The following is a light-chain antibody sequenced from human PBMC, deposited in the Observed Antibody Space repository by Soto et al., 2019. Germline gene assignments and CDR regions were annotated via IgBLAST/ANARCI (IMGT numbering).Light chain of an antibody. Sequence: DTQMTQSPSTLSASVADRVTITCRASQGISTYLNWYQQKPGKAPKLLIYDASSLESGVPSRFSGSGSGTEFTLTISSLQPDDFATYYCQQYNSYSQTFGQGTKVDIK. J-gene: IGKJ1*01. V-gene: IGKV1-5*01. CDR3: QQYNSYSQT. CDR2: DAS. CDR1: QGISTY.